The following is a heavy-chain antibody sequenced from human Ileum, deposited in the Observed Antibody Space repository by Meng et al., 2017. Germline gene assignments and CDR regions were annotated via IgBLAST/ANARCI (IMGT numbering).Heavy chain of an antibody. D-gene: IGHD5-12*01. Sequence: QVQLVQSGAEVKKPGASVKVSCKASGYIFTRYGIGRVRQAPGQGLEWMGWISAYSGNTKYAQKLQGRVTMTTDTSTSTAYMELRNLRSDDTAVYYCAKDSVATATQFDSWGQEPWSPSPQ. V-gene: IGHV1-18*01. CDR3: AKDSVATATQFDS. J-gene: IGHJ5*01. CDR2: ISAYSGNT. CDR1: GYIFTRYG.